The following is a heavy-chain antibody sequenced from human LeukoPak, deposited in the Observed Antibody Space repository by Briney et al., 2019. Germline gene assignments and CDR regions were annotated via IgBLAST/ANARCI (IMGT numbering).Heavy chain of an antibody. CDR2: IKAYNSNT. D-gene: IGHD1-26*01. V-gene: IGHV1-18*01. CDR3: VRDEWDLRTFDY. J-gene: IGHJ4*02. CDR1: DYTVTSYG. Sequence: GASVKVSCKASDYTVTSYGISWVRHAPGQGQEWMGWIKAYNSNTNYEQKFQGRVTMTTDTSTSKDYMQMRSLISAAPAVYYCVRDEWDLRTFDYWVQGTLVTVSS.